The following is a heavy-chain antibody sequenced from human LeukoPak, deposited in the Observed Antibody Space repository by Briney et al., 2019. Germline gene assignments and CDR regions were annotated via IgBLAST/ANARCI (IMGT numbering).Heavy chain of an antibody. CDR1: GYTFTGYY. V-gene: IGHV1-2*02. CDR3: AGIAAAGYGVYYFDY. D-gene: IGHD6-13*01. J-gene: IGHJ4*02. CDR2: INPNSGGT. Sequence: ASAKVSCKASGYTFTGYYMHWVRQAPGQGLEWMGWINPNSGGTNYAQKFQGRVTMTRDTSISTAYMELSRLRSDDTAVYYCAGIAAAGYGVYYFDYWGQGTLVTVSS.